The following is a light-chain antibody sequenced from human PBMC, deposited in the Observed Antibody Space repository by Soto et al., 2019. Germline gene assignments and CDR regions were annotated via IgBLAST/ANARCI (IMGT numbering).Light chain of an antibody. CDR3: QSYDSSLSGYV. Sequence: QSVLTQPPSVSGAPGQRVTISCTGSSSNIGAGYGVHWYQQLPGTAPKLLIYGNTNRPSGVPDRISGSKSGTSASLAISGLQAEDETDYYCQSYDSSLSGYVFGTGTKVTVL. CDR1: SSNIGAGYG. J-gene: IGLJ1*01. V-gene: IGLV1-40*01. CDR2: GNT.